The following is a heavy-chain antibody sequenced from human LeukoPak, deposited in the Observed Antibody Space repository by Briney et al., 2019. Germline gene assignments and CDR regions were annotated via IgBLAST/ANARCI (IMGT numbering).Heavy chain of an antibody. CDR1: GGSISSGGYY. D-gene: IGHD1-20*01. Sequence: PSETPSLTCTVSGGSISSGGYYWSWIRQPPGKGLEWIGYIYHSGSTYHNPSLKSRVTISVDRSKNQFSLKLSSVTAADTAVYYCARDLTGTFDYWGQGTLVTVSS. CDR2: IYHSGST. J-gene: IGHJ4*02. V-gene: IGHV4-30-2*01. CDR3: ARDLTGTFDY.